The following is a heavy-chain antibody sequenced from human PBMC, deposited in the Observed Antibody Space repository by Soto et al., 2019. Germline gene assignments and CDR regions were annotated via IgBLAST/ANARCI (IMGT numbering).Heavy chain of an antibody. CDR3: AKGIYEYDISGPIDH. J-gene: IGHJ5*02. Sequence: GGSLRLSCAASGFTFDAYAMHWVRQTPGKGLEWVSRISWDGTDTFYADSVKGRFTISRDNSKNSLYLQMNTLRPEDSALYYCAKGIYEYDISGPIDHWGQGTLVTVSS. CDR1: GFTFDAYA. D-gene: IGHD3-22*01. V-gene: IGHV3-43D*04. CDR2: ISWDGTDT.